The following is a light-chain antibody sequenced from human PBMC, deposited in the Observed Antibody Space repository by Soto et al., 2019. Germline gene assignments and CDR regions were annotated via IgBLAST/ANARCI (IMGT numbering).Light chain of an antibody. J-gene: IGKJ1*01. V-gene: IGKV1-5*01. CDR3: KQYNSYAGT. Sequence: DIQMTQSPSTLSASVGDRVTITCRASQSVSTWLAWYQQKPGKAPKFLIYDASSLASGVPSRFSGRGSGTEFTLTISSLQPDDFATYYCKQYNSYAGTFGQGTKVE. CDR1: QSVSTW. CDR2: DAS.